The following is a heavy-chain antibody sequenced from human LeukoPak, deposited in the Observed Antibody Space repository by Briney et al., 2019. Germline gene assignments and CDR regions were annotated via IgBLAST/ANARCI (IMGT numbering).Heavy chain of an antibody. D-gene: IGHD5-18*01. V-gene: IGHV1-2*02. CDR2: INPNSGGT. Sequence: ASVKVSCKASGYTFTGYYMHWVRQAPGQGLKGMGWINPNSGGTSYAQKFQGRVTMTRDTSISTAYMELSRLRSDDTAMYYCARDGVRGDSYGYYRPYFDYWGQGTLVTVSS. CDR3: ARDGVRGDSYGYYRPYFDY. J-gene: IGHJ4*02. CDR1: GYTFTGYY.